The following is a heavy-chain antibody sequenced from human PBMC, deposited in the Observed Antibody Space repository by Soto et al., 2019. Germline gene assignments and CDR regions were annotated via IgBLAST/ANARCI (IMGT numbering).Heavy chain of an antibody. CDR1: GYTFTSYG. D-gene: IGHD3-9*01. CDR2: ISAYNGNT. J-gene: IGHJ4*02. CDR3: ARGIGGHFDIDY. V-gene: IGHV1-18*01. Sequence: ASVKVSCKASGYTFTSYGISWVRQAPGQGLEWMGWISAYNGNTNYAQKFQGRVTMTRNTSISTAYMELSSLRSEDTAVYYCARGIGGHFDIDYWGQGTLVTVSS.